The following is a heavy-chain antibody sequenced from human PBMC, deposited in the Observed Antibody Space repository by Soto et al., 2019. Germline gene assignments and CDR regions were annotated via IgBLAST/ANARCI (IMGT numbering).Heavy chain of an antibody. CDR1: GFTVSSNY. Sequence: EVQLVESGGGLVQPGGSLRLSCAASGFTVSSNYMSWVRQAPGKGLEWVSVIYSGGSTYYADSVKGRFIISRDNSKNTLYLQMNSLRAEDTAVYYCARDLIYVDIVATIEYYGMDVWGQGTTVTVSS. V-gene: IGHV3-66*01. J-gene: IGHJ6*02. CDR2: IYSGGST. D-gene: IGHD5-12*01. CDR3: ARDLIYVDIVATIEYYGMDV.